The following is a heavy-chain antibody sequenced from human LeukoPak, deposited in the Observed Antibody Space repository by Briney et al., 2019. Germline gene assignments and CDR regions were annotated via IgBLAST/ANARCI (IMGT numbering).Heavy chain of an antibody. CDR2: ISAYNGNT. Sequence: GASVKVSCKASGYTFTSYGISRVRQAPGQGLEWMGWISAYNGNTNYAQKLQGRVTMTTDTSTSTAYMELRSLRSDDTAVYYCARDSPFCSSTSCYSEDAFDIWGQGTMVTVSS. D-gene: IGHD2-2*02. CDR1: GYTFTSYG. J-gene: IGHJ3*02. V-gene: IGHV1-18*01. CDR3: ARDSPFCSSTSCYSEDAFDI.